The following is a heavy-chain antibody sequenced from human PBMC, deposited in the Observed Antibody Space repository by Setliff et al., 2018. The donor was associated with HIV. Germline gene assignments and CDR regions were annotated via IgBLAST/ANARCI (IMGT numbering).Heavy chain of an antibody. J-gene: IGHJ4*02. V-gene: IGHV3-48*01. CDR2: INSVSTTL. D-gene: IGHD2-15*01. CDR3: ARDFCGSSCSSGYGYFDH. Sequence: PGGSLRLSCAASGFTFSNYGMTWVRQAPGKGLEWVSHINSVSTTLSYADSVKGRFTISRDNAKNSLYLQMNSLRADDTAVYYCARDFCGSSCSSGYGYFDHWSQGTLVTVSS. CDR1: GFTFSNYG.